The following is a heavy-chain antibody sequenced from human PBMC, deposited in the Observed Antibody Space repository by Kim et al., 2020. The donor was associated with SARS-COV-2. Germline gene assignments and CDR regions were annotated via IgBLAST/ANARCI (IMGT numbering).Heavy chain of an antibody. D-gene: IGHD2-15*01. V-gene: IGHV1-69*01. Sequence: FQGRVTITADESTSTAYMELSSLRSEDTAVYYCARGIVVVVAAMPTWFDPWGQGTLVTVSS. CDR3: ARGIVVVVAAMPTWFDP. J-gene: IGHJ5*02.